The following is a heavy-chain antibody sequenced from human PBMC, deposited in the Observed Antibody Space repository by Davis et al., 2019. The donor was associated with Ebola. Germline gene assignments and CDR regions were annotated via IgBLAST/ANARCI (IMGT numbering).Heavy chain of an antibody. CDR1: GGSISSGGYS. CDR3: ARVAGTIFGVVINYGMDV. D-gene: IGHD3-3*01. J-gene: IGHJ6*02. Sequence: SETLSLTCAVSGGSISSGGYSWSWIRQPPGKGLEWIGYIYHSGSTYYHPSLKSRVTISVYISKNQFSLKLSSVTAEDTAVYYCARVAGTIFGVVINYGMDVWGQGTTVTVSS. V-gene: IGHV4-30-2*01. CDR2: IYHSGST.